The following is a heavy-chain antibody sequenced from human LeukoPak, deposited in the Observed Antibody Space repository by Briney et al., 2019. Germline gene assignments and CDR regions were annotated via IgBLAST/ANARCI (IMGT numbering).Heavy chain of an antibody. D-gene: IGHD1-1*01. V-gene: IGHV4-59*01. Sequence: SSETLSLTCTVSGGSISSYYWSWIRQPPGKGLEWIRHIYGSGSTNYNPSLKSRVTLSVDTSKNQFSLKLSSVTAADTAVYYCAREGTSGTHLNWFDPWGQGTLVTVSS. J-gene: IGHJ5*02. CDR1: GGSISSYY. CDR3: AREGTSGTHLNWFDP. CDR2: IYGSGST.